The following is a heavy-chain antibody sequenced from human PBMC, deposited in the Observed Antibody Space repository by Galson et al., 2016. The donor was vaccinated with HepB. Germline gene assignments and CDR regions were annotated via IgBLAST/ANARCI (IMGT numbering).Heavy chain of an antibody. CDR1: GFTFNSYA. J-gene: IGHJ4*02. Sequence: SLRLSCAASGFTFNSYAMHWVRQAPGKAPEWVAVISYDGRKKYYADSVKGRFTISRDKSKKTLFLQMNSLRAEDTAVYYCAREDPNIAVAALDYWGQGTLVTVSS. CDR3: AREDPNIAVAALDY. CDR2: ISYDGRKK. V-gene: IGHV3-30*04. D-gene: IGHD6-19*01.